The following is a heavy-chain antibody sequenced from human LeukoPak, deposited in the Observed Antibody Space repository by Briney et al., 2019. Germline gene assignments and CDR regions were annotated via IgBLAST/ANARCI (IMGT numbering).Heavy chain of an antibody. CDR3: AKDNLTESYYFDY. CDR2: ISWNSGSI. D-gene: IGHD2-8*02. V-gene: IGHV3-9*01. Sequence: PGGSLRLSCAASGFTFDDYAMHWVRQAPGKGLEWVSGISWNSGSIGYADSVKGRFTISRDNAKNSLYLQMNSLRAEDTALYYCAKDNLTESYYFDYWGQGTLVTASS. J-gene: IGHJ4*02. CDR1: GFTFDDYA.